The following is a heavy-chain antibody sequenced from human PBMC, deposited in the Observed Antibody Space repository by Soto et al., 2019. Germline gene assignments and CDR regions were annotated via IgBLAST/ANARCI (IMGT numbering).Heavy chain of an antibody. CDR2: ILGSSGST. J-gene: IGHJ4*02. V-gene: IGHV3-23*01. D-gene: IGHD5-18*01. CDR3: AKDRNPYGYGEFAS. Sequence: EVQLLESGGGLVQPGGSLRLSCVASGFTFSSYAMSWVRQAPGKGLEWVAVILGSSGSTYNADSVKGRFTISRDNSRNTLYLKMNSLRGEDTAVYYCAKDRNPYGYGEFASWGQGTLVSVSS. CDR1: GFTFSSYA.